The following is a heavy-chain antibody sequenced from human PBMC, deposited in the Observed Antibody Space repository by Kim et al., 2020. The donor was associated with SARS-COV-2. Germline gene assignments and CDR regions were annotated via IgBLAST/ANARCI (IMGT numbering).Heavy chain of an antibody. D-gene: IGHD1-26*01. V-gene: IGHV3-74*01. CDR1: GFTFGNYW. CDR3: ARGGVGASFDY. Sequence: GGSLRLSCAASGFTFGNYWMNWVRQAPGKGLVWVSRTNNDGSDTIYADFVKGRFTTSRDNAKNMLYLQLNSLRAEDTAVYYCARGGVGASFDYWGQGMLVTVTS. CDR2: TNNDGSDT. J-gene: IGHJ4*02.